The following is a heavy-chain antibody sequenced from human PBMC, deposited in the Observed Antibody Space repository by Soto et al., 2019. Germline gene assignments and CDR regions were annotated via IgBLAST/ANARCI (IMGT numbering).Heavy chain of an antibody. J-gene: IGHJ4*02. CDR3: AKNPGYYYDSTGYHFDY. V-gene: IGHV3-23*01. Sequence: GGSLRLSCAASGFGFDEYGMTWVRQGPGKGLEWVSAISYGGGTTYYADSVKGRFTISRDNSKNTLYLQMNSLRAEDTAVYYCAKNPGYYYDSTGYHFDYWGQGTLVTVSS. CDR2: ISYGGGTT. D-gene: IGHD3-22*01. CDR1: GFGFDEYG.